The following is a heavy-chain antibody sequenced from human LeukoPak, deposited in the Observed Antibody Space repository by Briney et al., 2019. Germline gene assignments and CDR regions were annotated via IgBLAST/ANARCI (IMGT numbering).Heavy chain of an antibody. CDR3: ARDAAYDFRNPYRYFQH. CDR1: GFTSSTYW. D-gene: IGHD3-3*01. J-gene: IGHJ1*01. V-gene: IGHV3-7*01. CDR2: IKQDGSET. Sequence: GGSLRLSCAASGFTSSTYWMTWVRQAPGKGLDWVGNIKQDGSETYYADSLKGRFTISRDNAKSALYLQMNSLRAEDTAVYYCARDAAYDFRNPYRYFQHWGQGTLVTVSS.